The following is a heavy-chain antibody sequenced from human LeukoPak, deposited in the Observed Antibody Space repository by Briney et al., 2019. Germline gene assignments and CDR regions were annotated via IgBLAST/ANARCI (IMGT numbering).Heavy chain of an antibody. D-gene: IGHD6-19*01. CDR3: ARDVGTSGWYTIDY. J-gene: IGHJ4*02. CDR1: GDSVSSKNGA. V-gene: IGHV6-1*01. Sequence: SQTLSLTCAISGDSVSSKNGAWNWIRQSPSRGLEWLGRTYYRSKWYNDYAVSVQGRITINPDTSKNQFSLQLNSVTPEDTAVYYCARDVGTSGWYTIDYWGQGTLVTVSS. CDR2: TYYRSKWYN.